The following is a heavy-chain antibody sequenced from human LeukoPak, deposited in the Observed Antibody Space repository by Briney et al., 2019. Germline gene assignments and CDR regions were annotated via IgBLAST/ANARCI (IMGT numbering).Heavy chain of an antibody. CDR3: AKDDPGYSSGLGYFDL. V-gene: IGHV3-23*01. J-gene: IGHJ2*01. CDR1: GFTFSSYA. D-gene: IGHD6-19*01. CDR2: ISGSGGST. Sequence: GGSLRLSCAASGFTFSSYAMSWVRQAPGKGLEWVSAISGSGGSTYYADSVKGRCTISRDNSKNTLYLQMNSLRAEDTAVYYCAKDDPGYSSGLGYFDLWGRGTLVTVSS.